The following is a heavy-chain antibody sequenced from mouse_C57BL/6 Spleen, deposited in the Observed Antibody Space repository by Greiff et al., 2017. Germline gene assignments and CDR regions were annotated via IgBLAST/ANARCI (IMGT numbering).Heavy chain of an antibody. CDR1: GYTFTSYW. J-gene: IGHJ4*01. V-gene: IGHV1-52*01. D-gene: IGHD2-14*01. CDR3: SSCSYGYHDAMDY. CDR2: IDPSDSET. Sequence: QVQLQQPGAELVRPGSSVKLSCKASGYTFTSYWMHWVKQRPLQGLEWIGNIDPSDSETHYNQKFKDKATLTVDKSSSTAYMPHSSLTSEDSAVYYCSSCSYGYHDAMDYWGQGTSVTVSS.